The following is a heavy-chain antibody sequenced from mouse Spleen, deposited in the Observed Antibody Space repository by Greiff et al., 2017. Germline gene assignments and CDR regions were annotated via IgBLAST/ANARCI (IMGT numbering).Heavy chain of an antibody. CDR1: GYTFTDYA. V-gene: IGHV1S137*01. J-gene: IGHJ2*01. Sequence: VKLQESGAELVRPGVSVKISCKGSGYTFTDYAMHWVKQSHAKSLEWIGVISTYYGDASYNQKFKGKATMTVDKSSSTAYMELARLTSEDSAIYYCAREAGSSPFDYWGQGTTLTVSS. CDR2: ISTYYGDA. CDR3: AREAGSSPFDY. D-gene: IGHD1-1*01.